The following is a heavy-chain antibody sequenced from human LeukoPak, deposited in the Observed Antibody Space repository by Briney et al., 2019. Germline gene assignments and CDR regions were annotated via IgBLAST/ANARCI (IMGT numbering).Heavy chain of an antibody. V-gene: IGHV4-31*03. J-gene: IGHJ5*02. CDR2: IYYSGST. Sequence: TLSLTCSVSGGSISSGGYYWSWIRQHPGKGLEWIGYIYYSGSTYYNPSLKSRVTISLDTSKNQFSLKLSSVTAADTAVYYCARDASSGQAGWWFDPWGQGTLVTVSP. CDR3: ARDASSGQAGWWFDP. CDR1: GGSISSGGYY. D-gene: IGHD3-22*01.